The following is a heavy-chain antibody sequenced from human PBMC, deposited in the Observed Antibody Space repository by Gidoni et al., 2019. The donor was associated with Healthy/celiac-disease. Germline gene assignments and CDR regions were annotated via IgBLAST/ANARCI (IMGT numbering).Heavy chain of an antibody. CDR3: ARDNGGYCSSTSCYTSDFDY. CDR2: ISYDGSNK. CDR1: GFTFSSYA. D-gene: IGHD2-2*02. J-gene: IGHJ4*02. V-gene: IGHV3-30-3*01. Sequence: QVQLVESGGGVVQPGRSLRLSCAASGFTFSSYAIHWVRQAPGKGLEWVAVISYDGSNKYYADSVKGRFTISRDNSKNTLYLQMNSLRAEDTAVYYCARDNGGYCSSTSCYTSDFDYWGQGTLVTVSS.